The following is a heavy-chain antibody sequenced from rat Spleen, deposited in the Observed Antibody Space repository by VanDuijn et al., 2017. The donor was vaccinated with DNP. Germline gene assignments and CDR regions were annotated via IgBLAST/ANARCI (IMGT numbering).Heavy chain of an antibody. V-gene: IGHV1-43*01. CDR3: ARWTVATAFDY. J-gene: IGHJ2*01. CDR2: IYAGSGGT. CDR1: GYAFNINY. Sequence: QIQLQQSGAELAKPGSSVKISCKTSGYAFNINYIGWIKQTTGQGLEHIGYIYAGSGGTTYNEKFKGKATLTVDKSSSTAFMQLSSLTPDDSAVYYCARWTVATAFDYWGQGVMVTVSS. D-gene: IGHD1-3*01.